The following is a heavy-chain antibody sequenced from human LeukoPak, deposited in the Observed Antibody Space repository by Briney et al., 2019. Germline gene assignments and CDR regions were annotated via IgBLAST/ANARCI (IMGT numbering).Heavy chain of an antibody. J-gene: IGHJ4*02. CDR2: IYTSGST. CDR3: ARDEYYDFWSGQKGGFDY. V-gene: IGHV4-4*07. D-gene: IGHD3-3*01. Sequence: PSETLSLTCTVSGGSISSYYWSWIRQPAAKGLEWIGRIYTSGSTNYNPSLKSRVTMSVDTSKNQFSLKLSSVTAADTAVYYCARDEYYDFWSGQKGGFDYWGQGTLVTVSS. CDR1: GGSISSYY.